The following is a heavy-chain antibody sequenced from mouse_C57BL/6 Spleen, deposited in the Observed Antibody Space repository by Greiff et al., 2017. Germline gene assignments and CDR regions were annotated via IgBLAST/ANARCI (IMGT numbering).Heavy chain of an antibody. CDR1: GYTLTSYW. D-gene: IGHD2-4*01. Sequence: QVQLQQPGAELVKPGASVKLSRKAFGYTLTSYWMHRVKQRPGRGLEWFGRIDPNSGGTKYNEKFKSKATLTVDKPSSTAYMQLSSLTSEDSAVYYCASSGDYGAWFAYWGQGTLVTVSA. J-gene: IGHJ3*01. CDR2: IDPNSGGT. CDR3: ASSGDYGAWFAY. V-gene: IGHV1-72*01.